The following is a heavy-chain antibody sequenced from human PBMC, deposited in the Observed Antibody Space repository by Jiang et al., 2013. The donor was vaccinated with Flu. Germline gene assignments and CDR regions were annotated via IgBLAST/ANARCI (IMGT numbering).Heavy chain of an antibody. V-gene: IGHV3-53*01. Sequence: VQLLESGGGLIQPGGSLRLSCAASGFTVSRNYMSWVRQAPGKGLEWVSVIYSDGSTYYGDSVEGRFTIFRDNSKNTLYLQMHSLRADDTAVYFCARALTWGKYGSNLYYFENWGQGTLVTVSS. CDR2: IYSDGST. CDR3: ARALTWGKYGSNLYYFEN. D-gene: IGHD7-27*01. CDR1: GFTVSRNY. J-gene: IGHJ4*02.